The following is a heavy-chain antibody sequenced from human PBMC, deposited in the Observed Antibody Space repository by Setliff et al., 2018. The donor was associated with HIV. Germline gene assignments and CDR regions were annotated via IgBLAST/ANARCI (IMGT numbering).Heavy chain of an antibody. CDR2: INHGGST. D-gene: IGHD3-16*01. CDR1: GGSFSDYY. Sequence: SETLSLTCAVYGGSFSDYYWSWNRQPPGRGLEWIGEINHGGSTNYNPSLKSRVTISLDTSKNQFSLNLTSVTAADTAVYYCVRGEYYDVSAIYHDDRWGQGTLVTVSS. CDR3: VRGEYYDVSAIYHDDR. J-gene: IGHJ4*02. V-gene: IGHV4-34*01.